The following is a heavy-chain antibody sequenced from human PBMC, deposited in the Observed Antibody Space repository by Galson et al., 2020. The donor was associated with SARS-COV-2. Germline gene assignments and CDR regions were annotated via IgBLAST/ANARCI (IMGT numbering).Heavy chain of an antibody. CDR1: GFTFDDYA. D-gene: IGHD2-2*01. J-gene: IGHJ4*02. CDR2: ISWNSGSI. V-gene: IGHV3-9*01. Sequence: SLKISCAASGFTFDDYAMHWVRQAPGKGLELVSGISWNSGSIGYADSVKGRFTISRDNAKNSLYLQMNSLRAEDTALYYCAKLEDQDYWGQGTLVTVSS. CDR3: AKLEDQDY.